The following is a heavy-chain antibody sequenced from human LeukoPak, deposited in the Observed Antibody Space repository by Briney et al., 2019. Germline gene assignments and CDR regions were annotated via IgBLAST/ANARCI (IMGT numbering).Heavy chain of an antibody. CDR1: GFTSSTYW. CDR2: IKQDGSEK. J-gene: IGHJ4*02. Sequence: GGSLRLSCAASGFTSSTYWMSWVRQAPGKGLEWVANIKQDGSEKYYVDSVKGRFTISRDNAKNSLYLQMNSLRAEDTAMYYCARDSAGNDYWGQGTLVTVSS. V-gene: IGHV3-7*01. CDR3: ARDSAGNDY. D-gene: IGHD6-13*01.